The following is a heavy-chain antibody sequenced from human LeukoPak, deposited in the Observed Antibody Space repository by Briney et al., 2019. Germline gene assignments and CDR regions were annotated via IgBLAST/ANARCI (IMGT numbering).Heavy chain of an antibody. Sequence: SETLSLTCIVSGGSIGSYYWSWIRQPPGKGLEWLGDIYHTGTTNYNPSFKTRVIMSVDTSRNQFSLKLNSMTAADTAVYYCAREGVGLAFDYWGQGTLVTVSS. V-gene: IGHV4-59*01. J-gene: IGHJ4*02. D-gene: IGHD1-26*01. CDR2: IYHTGTT. CDR1: GGSIGSYY. CDR3: AREGVGLAFDY.